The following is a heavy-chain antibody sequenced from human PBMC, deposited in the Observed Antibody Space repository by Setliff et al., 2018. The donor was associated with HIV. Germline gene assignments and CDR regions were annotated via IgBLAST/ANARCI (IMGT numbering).Heavy chain of an antibody. CDR1: GGSISSSGYY. CDR3: AGFPLSSSWYFY. V-gene: IGHV4-39*01. Sequence: PSETLSLTCTVSGGSISSSGYYWGWIRQPPGKGLEWIGTIYYSGSTYYNPSLKSRVTMSVDTSKNQFSLKLSSVTAADTAVYYCAGFPLSSSWYFYWGQGTLVTVSS. CDR2: IYYSGST. J-gene: IGHJ4*02. D-gene: IGHD6-13*01.